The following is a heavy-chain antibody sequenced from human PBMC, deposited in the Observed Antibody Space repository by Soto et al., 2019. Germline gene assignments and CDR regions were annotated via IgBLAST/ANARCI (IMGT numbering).Heavy chain of an antibody. CDR3: ARGDATKIVVTTYYGMDV. Sequence: QVQLVQSGAEVKKPGSSVKVACKASGGSLSNYGISWVRQAPGQGLEWMGGIIPVFGTANYAQKFQGRVTITADASTSIVYMDVTSLRSEDTAVYYCARGDATKIVVTTYYGMDVWGQGTTATVSS. D-gene: IGHD4-17*01. V-gene: IGHV1-69*12. CDR2: IIPVFGTA. CDR1: GGSLSNYG. J-gene: IGHJ6*02.